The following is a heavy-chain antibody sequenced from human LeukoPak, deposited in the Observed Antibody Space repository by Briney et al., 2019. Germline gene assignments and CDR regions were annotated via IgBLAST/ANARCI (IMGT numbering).Heavy chain of an antibody. CDR2: IYNSGST. D-gene: IGHD7-27*01. Sequence: SETLSLTCAVSGGSLSSYYWSWIRQPPGKGLEWIGYIYNSGSTNYNPSLRSRLNISLDKSKNHFSLKLTSVSGADTAVYYCARPSPSNWGYRHDAFDIWGQGTMVTVSS. CDR1: GGSLSSYY. CDR3: ARPSPSNWGYRHDAFDI. V-gene: IGHV4-59*12. J-gene: IGHJ3*02.